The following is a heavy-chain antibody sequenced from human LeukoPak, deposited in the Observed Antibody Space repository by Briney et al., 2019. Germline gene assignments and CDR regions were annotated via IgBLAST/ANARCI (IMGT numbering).Heavy chain of an antibody. CDR3: AELGITMIGGV. CDR1: GFTFDDYG. J-gene: IGHJ6*04. CDR2: INWNGGST. D-gene: IGHD3-10*02. V-gene: IGHV3-20*04. Sequence: PGGSLRLSCAASGFTFDDYGMSWVRQAPGKGLEWVSGINWNGGSTGYADSVKGRFTISRGNAKNSLYLQMNSLRAEDTAVYYCAELGITMIGGVWGKGTTVTISS.